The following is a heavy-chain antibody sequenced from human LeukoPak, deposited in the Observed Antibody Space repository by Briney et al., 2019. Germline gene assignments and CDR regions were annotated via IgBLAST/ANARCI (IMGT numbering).Heavy chain of an antibody. CDR2: IYYSGST. Sequence: SETLSLTCTVPGGSISSYYWSWIRQPPGKGLEWIGYIYYSGSTNCNPSVKSRVAMSVDTSKKQFSLKLSSLTAADTAVYYCARMGYDFWSGPYYYYYGMDVWGQGTTVTVSS. D-gene: IGHD3-3*01. J-gene: IGHJ6*02. V-gene: IGHV4-59*12. CDR3: ARMGYDFWSGPYYYYYGMDV. CDR1: GGSISSYY.